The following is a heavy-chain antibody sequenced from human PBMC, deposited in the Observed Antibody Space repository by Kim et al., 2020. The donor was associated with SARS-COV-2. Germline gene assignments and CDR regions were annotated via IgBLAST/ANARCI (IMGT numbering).Heavy chain of an antibody. J-gene: IGHJ4*02. D-gene: IGHD2-15*01. Sequence: GGSLRLSCAASGFTFSSYWMHWVRQAPGKGLVWVSRINSDGSSTSYADSVKGRFTISRDNAKNTLYLQMNSLRAEDTAVYYCAVPQGYCSGGSCYGGYDYWGQGTLVTVSS. CDR3: AVPQGYCSGGSCYGGYDY. CDR2: INSDGSST. V-gene: IGHV3-74*01. CDR1: GFTFSSYW.